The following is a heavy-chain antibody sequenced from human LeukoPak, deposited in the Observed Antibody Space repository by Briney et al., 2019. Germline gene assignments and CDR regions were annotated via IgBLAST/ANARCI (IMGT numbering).Heavy chain of an antibody. V-gene: IGHV3-9*03. J-gene: IGHJ3*02. CDR3: AKGLTFRGYSYGSAFDI. CDR1: GFTFDDYA. Sequence: SLRLSCAASGFTFDDYAMHWVRQAPGKGLEWVSGISWNSGSIGYADSVKGRFTISRDNAKNSLYLQMNSLRAEDMALYYCAKGLTFRGYSYGSAFDIWGQGTMVTVSS. CDR2: ISWNSGSI. D-gene: IGHD5-18*01.